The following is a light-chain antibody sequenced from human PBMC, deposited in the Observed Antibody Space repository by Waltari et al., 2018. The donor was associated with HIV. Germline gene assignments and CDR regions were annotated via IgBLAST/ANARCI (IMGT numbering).Light chain of an antibody. CDR3: QQYNTYPWT. J-gene: IGKJ1*01. CDR1: QTVNSW. V-gene: IGKV1-5*03. CDR2: KAS. Sequence: DIQLTQSPSTLSASVGARVLITCLASQTVNSWLAWYQQKSGTAPQVLIYKASNLKSGVSARFSGSGFGAEFTLTISSLQPDDLATYYCQQYNTYPWTFGQGTRVEIK.